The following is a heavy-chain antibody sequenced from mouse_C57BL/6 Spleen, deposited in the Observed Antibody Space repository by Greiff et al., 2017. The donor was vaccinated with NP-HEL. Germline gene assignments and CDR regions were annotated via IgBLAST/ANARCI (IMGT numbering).Heavy chain of an antibody. CDR2: IHPNSGST. Sequence: QVQLQQPGAELVKPGASVKLSCKASGYTFTSYWMHWVKQRPGQGLEWIGMIHPNSGSTNYNEKFKGKATLTVDKSSSTAYMQLSSLTSEDSAVYYCARDSITAAYFDYWGQGTTLTVSS. CDR1: GYTFTSYW. CDR3: ARDSITAAYFDY. V-gene: IGHV1-64*01. D-gene: IGHD1-2*01. J-gene: IGHJ2*01.